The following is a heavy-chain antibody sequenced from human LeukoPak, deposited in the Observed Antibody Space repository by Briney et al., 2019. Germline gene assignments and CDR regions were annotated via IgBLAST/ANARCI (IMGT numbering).Heavy chain of an antibody. CDR2: INHSGST. CDR3: ARGRKTLGYCSGGSCYSGWTNYYYYGMDV. D-gene: IGHD2-15*01. V-gene: IGHV4-34*01. J-gene: IGHJ6*02. CDR1: GGSFSGYY. Sequence: SETLSLTCAVYGGSFSGYYWSWIRQPPGKGLEWIGEINHSGSTNYNPSLKSRVTISVDTSKNQFSLKLSSVTAADTAVYYCARGRKTLGYCSGGSCYSGWTNYYYYGMDVWGQGTTVTVSS.